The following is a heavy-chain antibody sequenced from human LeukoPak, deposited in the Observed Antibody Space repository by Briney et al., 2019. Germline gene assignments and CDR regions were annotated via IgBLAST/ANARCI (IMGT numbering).Heavy chain of an antibody. J-gene: IGHJ4*02. CDR3: ASQYYDFWSGYYLGYFDY. D-gene: IGHD3-3*01. CDR2: IYTSGST. Sequence: PSETLSLTCAVYGGSFSGYYWSWIRQPAGKGLEWIGRIYTSGSTNYNPSLKSRVTMSVDTSKNQFSLKLSSVTAADTAVYYCASQYYDFWSGYYLGYFDYWGQGTLVTVSS. CDR1: GGSFSGYY. V-gene: IGHV4-59*10.